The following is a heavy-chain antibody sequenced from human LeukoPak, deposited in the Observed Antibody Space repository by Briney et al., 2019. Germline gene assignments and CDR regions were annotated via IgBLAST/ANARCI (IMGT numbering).Heavy chain of an antibody. V-gene: IGHV4-39*01. Sequence: PSETLSLTCTVSGGSIRSSYYYWGWIRQPPGKGLEWIGSIYDSGSTYYNPSLKSRVTISVDTSKNQFSLKLNSVTAADTAVYYCARLTYYYDSSGYACFDYWGQGTLVTVSS. J-gene: IGHJ4*02. CDR1: GGSIRSSYYY. D-gene: IGHD3-22*01. CDR2: IYDSGST. CDR3: ARLTYYYDSSGYACFDY.